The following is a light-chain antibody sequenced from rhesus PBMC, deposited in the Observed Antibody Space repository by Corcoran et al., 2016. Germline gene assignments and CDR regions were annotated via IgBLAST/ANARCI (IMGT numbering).Light chain of an antibody. CDR2: AAS. J-gene: IGKJ4*01. CDR3: QHYYDNPLT. CDR1: QNIYSN. Sequence: DIQMTQSPSALSASVGDRVTISCRASQNIYSNLAWYQQKPGKAPKLLIYAASSLQPGIPSWFSGSGSGTDFTLTSSSLQPEDSAAYYCQHYYDNPLTVGGGTKVEIK. V-gene: IGKV1S12*01.